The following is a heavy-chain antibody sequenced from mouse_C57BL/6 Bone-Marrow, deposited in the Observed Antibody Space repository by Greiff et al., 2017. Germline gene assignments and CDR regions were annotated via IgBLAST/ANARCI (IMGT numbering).Heavy chain of an antibody. CDR3: ARGGYDHWYFDV. D-gene: IGHD2-3*01. Sequence: EVKLVESEGGLVQPGRSMKLSCTASGFTFSDYYMAWVRQVPEKGLEWVANINYDGSSTYYLDSLKSRFIISRDNAKNILYLQMSSLKSEDTATYYCARGGYDHWYFDVWGTGTTVTVSS. CDR1: GFTFSDYY. CDR2: INYDGSST. J-gene: IGHJ1*03. V-gene: IGHV5-16*01.